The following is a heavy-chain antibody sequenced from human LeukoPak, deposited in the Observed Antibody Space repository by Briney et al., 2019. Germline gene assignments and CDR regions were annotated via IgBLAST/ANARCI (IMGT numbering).Heavy chain of an antibody. CDR2: IWHDGSYE. Sequence: GGSLRLSCAASGFTFSRYGMHWVRQAPGKGLEWVAVIWHDGSYEYYADSVKGRFTISRDSSKNTLYLQMNSLRAEDTAVYYCAKDGVGATSLDRWGQGTLVTVSS. CDR1: GFTFSRYG. J-gene: IGHJ5*02. V-gene: IGHV3-33*06. D-gene: IGHD1-26*01. CDR3: AKDGVGATSLDR.